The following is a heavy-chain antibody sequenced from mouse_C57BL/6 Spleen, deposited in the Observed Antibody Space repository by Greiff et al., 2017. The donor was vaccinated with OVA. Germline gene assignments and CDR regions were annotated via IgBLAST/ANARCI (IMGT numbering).Heavy chain of an antibody. Sequence: DVMLVESGGGLVKPGGSLKLSCAASGFTFSDYGMHWVRQAPEKGLEWVAYISSGSSTIYYADTLKGRFTISRDNAKTTLFLQMTSLRSEDTAMYYCARNYADYAMDYWGQGTSVTVSS. CDR2: ISSGSSTI. CDR1: GFTFSDYG. J-gene: IGHJ4*01. V-gene: IGHV5-17*01. CDR3: ARNYADYAMDY. D-gene: IGHD1-1*01.